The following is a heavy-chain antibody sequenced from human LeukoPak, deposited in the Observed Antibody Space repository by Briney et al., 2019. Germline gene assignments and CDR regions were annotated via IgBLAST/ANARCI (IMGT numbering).Heavy chain of an antibody. CDR1: GGSITGYY. CDR2: IHYTGAT. CDR3: ARGNILTGYCFDF. D-gene: IGHD3-9*01. J-gene: IGHJ4*02. V-gene: IGHV4-34*01. Sequence: ASETLSLTCAVYGGSITGYYWSWIRQTPGRGLEGVGEIHYTGATSYNPSLKSRATISTDTSKNQFSLRLSSVTAADTAVYYCARGNILTGYCFDFWGQGALVTVSS.